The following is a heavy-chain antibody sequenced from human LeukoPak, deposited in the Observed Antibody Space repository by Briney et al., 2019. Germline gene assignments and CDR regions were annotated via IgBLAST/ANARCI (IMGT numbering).Heavy chain of an antibody. Sequence: SVKVSCKASGGTFNSYAISWVRQAPGQGLEWMGGIIPIFGTTNYARKFRGRVTLTADKSTRTAYMELSSLRSEDTAVYYCARVGDLWFGKIGWFDPWGQGTLVTVSS. D-gene: IGHD3-10*01. CDR2: IIPIFGTT. CDR1: GGTFNSYA. J-gene: IGHJ5*02. CDR3: ARVGDLWFGKIGWFDP. V-gene: IGHV1-69*06.